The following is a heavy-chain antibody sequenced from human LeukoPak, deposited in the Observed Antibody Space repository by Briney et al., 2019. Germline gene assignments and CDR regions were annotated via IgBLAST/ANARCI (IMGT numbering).Heavy chain of an antibody. V-gene: IGHV4-39*01. CDR3: ARVPYTSDWFDALDI. CDR1: GGSISSSTYY. D-gene: IGHD6-19*01. J-gene: IGHJ3*02. Sequence: SETLSLTCTVSGGSISSSTYYWGWIRQPPGKGLEWKGILSYSGRTPDNPALKRRVTDSVDTSKNQISLDRRPVTAADTAVYYCARVPYTSDWFDALDIWGQGTMVTVSS. CDR2: LSYSGRT.